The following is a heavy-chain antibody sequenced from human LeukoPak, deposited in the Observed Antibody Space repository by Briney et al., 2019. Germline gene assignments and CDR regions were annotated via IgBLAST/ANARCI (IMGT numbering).Heavy chain of an antibody. CDR3: ARSMYSSSPPLYFDY. V-gene: IGHV1-69*13. J-gene: IGHJ4*02. D-gene: IGHD6-13*01. Sequence: SVKVSCKASGGTFSSYAISWVRQAPGQGLEWMGGIIPIFGTANYAQKFQGRVTTTADESTSTAYMELSSLRSEDTAVYYCARSMYSSSPPLYFDYWGQGTLVTVSS. CDR2: IIPIFGTA. CDR1: GGTFSSYA.